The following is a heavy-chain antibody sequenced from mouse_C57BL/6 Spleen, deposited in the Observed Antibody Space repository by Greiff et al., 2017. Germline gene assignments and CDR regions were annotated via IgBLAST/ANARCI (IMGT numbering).Heavy chain of an antibody. CDR2: ISSGSSTI. D-gene: IGHD1-1*01. V-gene: IGHV5-17*01. J-gene: IGHJ3*01. CDR1: GFTFSDYG. Sequence: EVKLEESGGGLVKPGGSLKLSCAASGFTFSDYGMHWVRQAPEKGLEWVAYISSGSSTIYYADTVKGRFTISRDNAKNTLFLQMTGLRSEDTAMYYCARGYYGSSWFAYWGQGTLVTVSA. CDR3: ARGYYGSSWFAY.